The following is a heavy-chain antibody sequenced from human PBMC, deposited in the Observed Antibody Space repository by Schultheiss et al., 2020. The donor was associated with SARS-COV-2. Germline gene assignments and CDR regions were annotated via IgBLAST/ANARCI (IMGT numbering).Heavy chain of an antibody. Sequence: SETLSLTCTVSGGSISSSSYYWGWIRQPPGKGLEWIGEINHSGSTNYNPSLKSRVTISVDTSKNQFSLKLSSVTAADTAVYYCARITVEQLVLRAIDYWDQGTLVTVSS. CDR1: GGSISSSSYY. D-gene: IGHD6-6*01. V-gene: IGHV4-39*07. CDR2: INHSGST. J-gene: IGHJ4*02. CDR3: ARITVEQLVLRAIDY.